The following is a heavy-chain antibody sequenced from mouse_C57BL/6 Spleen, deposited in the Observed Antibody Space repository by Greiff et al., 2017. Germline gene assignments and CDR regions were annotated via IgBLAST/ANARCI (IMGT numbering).Heavy chain of an antibody. D-gene: IGHD1-1*01. V-gene: IGHV1-64*01. CDR3: ARKGTTVSSYFDV. J-gene: IGHJ1*03. CDR2: IPPNSGST. CDR1: GYTFTSYW. Sequence: QVQLQQPGAELVKPGASVKLSCKASGYTFTSYWMHWVKQRPGQGLEWIGMIPPNSGSTNYNEKFKSKATLTVDKSSSTAYMQLSSLTSEDSAVYYCARKGTTVSSYFDVWGTGTTVTVSS.